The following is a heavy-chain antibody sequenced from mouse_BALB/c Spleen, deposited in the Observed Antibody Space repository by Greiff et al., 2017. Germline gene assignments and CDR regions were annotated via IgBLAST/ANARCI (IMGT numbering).Heavy chain of an antibody. J-gene: IGHJ2*01. V-gene: IGHV1S81*02. CDR2: INPSNGRT. D-gene: IGHD1-1*02. CDR1: GYTFTSYW. Sequence: VQLQQPGAELVKPGASVKLSCKASGYTFTSYWMHWVKQRPGQGLEWIGEINPSNGRTNYNEKFKSKATLTVDKSSSTAYMQLSSLTSEDSAVYYCAREGGSYFDYWGQGTTLTVSS. CDR3: AREGGSYFDY.